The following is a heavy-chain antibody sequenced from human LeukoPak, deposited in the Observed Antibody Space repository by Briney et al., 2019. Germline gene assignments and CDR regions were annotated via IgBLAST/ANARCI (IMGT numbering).Heavy chain of an antibody. Sequence: SETLSLTCTVSGGSISSYYWSWIRQPPGKGLEWIGYIYYSGSTKYNPSLKSRVTISVDASKTQFSLKLNSVTAADTTVYYCARASRELHYFVYWGQGTLVTVSS. J-gene: IGHJ4*02. CDR1: GGSISSYY. CDR3: ARASRELHYFVY. V-gene: IGHV4-59*01. D-gene: IGHD4-23*01. CDR2: IYYSGST.